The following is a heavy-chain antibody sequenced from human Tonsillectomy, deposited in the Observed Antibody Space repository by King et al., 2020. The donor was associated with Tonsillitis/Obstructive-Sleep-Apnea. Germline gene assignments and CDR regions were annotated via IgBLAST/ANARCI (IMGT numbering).Heavy chain of an antibody. CDR1: GFTSNDHA. J-gene: IGHJ4*02. V-gene: IGHV3-9*02. D-gene: IGHD3-10*01. CDR2: IYWNGGGR. CDR3: IKDIEPGGLDY. Sequence: VQLVESGGGLVQPGRSLRLSCAASGFTSNDHAMHWVRQAPGKGLEWVSGIYWNGGGRDYADSVKGRFTISRDNAKNSLYLQMDSVRAEDTAVYYCIKDIEPGGLDYWGPGTLVTVSS.